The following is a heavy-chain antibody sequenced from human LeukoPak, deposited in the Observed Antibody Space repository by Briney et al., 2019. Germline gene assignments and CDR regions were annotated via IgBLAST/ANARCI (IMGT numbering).Heavy chain of an antibody. CDR3: ARGPAWTAAAGIWFDP. CDR1: GYTFTSYG. D-gene: IGHD6-13*01. CDR2: ISAYNGNT. V-gene: IGHV1-18*01. Sequence: ASVKVSCKASGYTFTSYGISWVRQAPGQGLEWMGWISAYNGNTNYAQKLQGRVTMTTDTSTSTAYMELGSLRSDDTAVYYCARGPAWTAAAGIWFDPWGQGTLVTVSS. J-gene: IGHJ5*02.